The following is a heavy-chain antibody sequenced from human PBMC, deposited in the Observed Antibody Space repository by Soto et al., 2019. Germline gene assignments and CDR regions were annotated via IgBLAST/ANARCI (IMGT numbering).Heavy chain of an antibody. CDR3: AGAAGRRFYYSLDV. D-gene: IGHD6-13*01. CDR1: GASSSNYY. Sequence: QVQLQQWGAGLLKPSETLSLTCAFYGASSSNYYWSWIRQSPGKGLEWIGEINQSGITNYNPSLKSRVTISIGTSKSQFSLRLSSVTAADSTVYYCAGAAGRRFYYSLDVWGQGTTVTVSS. V-gene: IGHV4-34*02. CDR2: INQSGIT. J-gene: IGHJ6*02.